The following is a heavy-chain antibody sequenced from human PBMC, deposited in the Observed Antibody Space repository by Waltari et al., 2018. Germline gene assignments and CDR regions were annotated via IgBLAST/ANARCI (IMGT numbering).Heavy chain of an antibody. CDR2: VSYDGRKE. V-gene: IGHV3-30*18. D-gene: IGHD3-9*01. CDR3: AKSHLLYFDWWGGMDV. Sequence: QARLVESGGGVVQPGKTLRLSCVGSEFTFSNYGMQWVRQAPGKGLEWVAVVSYDGRKEYYADSLKGRVTISRDNSKSTLYLEMNGLTVEDTATYYCAKSHLLYFDWWGGMDVWGQGTTVTVSS. J-gene: IGHJ6*02. CDR1: EFTFSNYG.